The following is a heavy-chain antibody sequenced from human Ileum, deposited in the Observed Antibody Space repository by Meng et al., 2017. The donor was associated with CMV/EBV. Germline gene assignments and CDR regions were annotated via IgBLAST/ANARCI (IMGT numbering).Heavy chain of an antibody. CDR3: ARDYSHQIVASTHDAFDL. D-gene: IGHD2/OR15-2a*01. J-gene: IGHJ3*01. CDR2: ISMSSSYI. V-gene: IGHV3-21*01. CDR1: GFTFSAYN. Sequence: GESLKISCAASGFTFSAYNMNWVRQAPGKGLEWVASISMSSSYIYYADAVRGRFTISRDNAKNSLYLQMSSLRAEDTAVYYCARDYSHQIVASTHDAFDLWGQGTRVTGSS.